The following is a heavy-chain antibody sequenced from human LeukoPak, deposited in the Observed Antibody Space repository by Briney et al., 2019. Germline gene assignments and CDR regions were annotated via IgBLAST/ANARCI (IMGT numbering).Heavy chain of an antibody. D-gene: IGHD6-13*01. CDR3: AKGTDSSSWYPFDH. V-gene: IGHV3-9*01. CDR1: GFTFDDYA. Sequence: GRSLRLSCAASGFTFDDYAMHWVRQVPGKGLEWVSGISWNSGNIDYADSMKGRFTISRDNAKDSLYLQMNSLRAEDTALYYCAKGTDSSSWYPFDHWGQGTLVTVSS. CDR2: ISWNSGNI. J-gene: IGHJ4*02.